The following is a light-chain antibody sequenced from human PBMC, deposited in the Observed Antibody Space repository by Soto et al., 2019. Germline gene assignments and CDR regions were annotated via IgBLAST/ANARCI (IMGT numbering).Light chain of an antibody. Sequence: EIVLTQSPATLSLSPGERATLSCRASQSVSSYLAWYQQKPGQAPRLLIYDASNRATGIPARFSGSGSGTDFPLTISSLEPDDFAVYYCQQRSNWPPVFTFGPGTQVDIK. CDR3: QQRSNWPPVFT. CDR2: DAS. V-gene: IGKV3-11*01. J-gene: IGKJ3*01. CDR1: QSVSSY.